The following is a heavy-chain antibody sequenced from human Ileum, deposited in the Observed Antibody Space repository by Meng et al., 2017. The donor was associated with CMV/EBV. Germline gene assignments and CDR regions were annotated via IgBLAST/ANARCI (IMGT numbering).Heavy chain of an antibody. D-gene: IGHD2-2*02. CDR2: INHSGST. Sequence: GSFIGYYWSWIRQPPGNGLEWIGEINHSGSTNYNPSLKSRVTISVDTSKNQFSLKLSSVTAADTAVYYCARRVGCSSTSCYTNWFDPWGQGTLVTVSS. V-gene: IGHV4-34*01. CDR1: GSFIGYY. J-gene: IGHJ5*02. CDR3: ARRVGCSSTSCYTNWFDP.